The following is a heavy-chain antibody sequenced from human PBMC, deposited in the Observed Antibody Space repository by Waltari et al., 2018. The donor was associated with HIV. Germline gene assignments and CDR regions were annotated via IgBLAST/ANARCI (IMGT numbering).Heavy chain of an antibody. CDR2: IKEDGSEK. CDR3: VRGGTTVLRY. V-gene: IGHV3-7*01. Sequence: EVQLVESGGGLVQPGGSLRLSCEASGFTFRDYWMSWVRQAPGKGREWVAKIKEDGSEKYFVDSVKGRFSIARANAKNSLFLQMNSLRAEDTAVYYCVRGGTTVLRYWGQGTQVTVSS. J-gene: IGHJ4*02. CDR1: GFTFRDYW. D-gene: IGHD1-1*01.